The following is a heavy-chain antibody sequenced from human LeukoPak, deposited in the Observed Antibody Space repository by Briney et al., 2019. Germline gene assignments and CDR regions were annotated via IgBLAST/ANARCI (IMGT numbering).Heavy chain of an antibody. CDR2: ISSSSSYI. D-gene: IGHD5-24*01. J-gene: IGHJ4*02. CDR3: AGMATSTHPFDY. V-gene: IGHV3-21*01. Sequence: GGSLRLSCAASGFTFSSYSMNWVRQAPGEGLEWVSSISSSSSYIYYADSVKGRFTISGDNAKNSLYLQMNSLRAEDTAVYYCAGMATSTHPFDYWGQGTLVTVSS. CDR1: GFTFSSYS.